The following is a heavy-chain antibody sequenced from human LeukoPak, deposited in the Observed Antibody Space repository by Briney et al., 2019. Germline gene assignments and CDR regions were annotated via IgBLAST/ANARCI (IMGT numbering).Heavy chain of an antibody. CDR2: INPNSGGT. Sequence: ASVKVSCKVSGYTLTELSLHWVRQAPGQGLEWMGWINPNSGGTNYVQKFQGRVTMTRDTSISTAYMELSRLRSDDTAVYYCAREGVGALQDAFDIWGQGTMVTVSS. CDR1: GYTLTELS. V-gene: IGHV1-2*02. D-gene: IGHD1-26*01. CDR3: AREGVGALQDAFDI. J-gene: IGHJ3*02.